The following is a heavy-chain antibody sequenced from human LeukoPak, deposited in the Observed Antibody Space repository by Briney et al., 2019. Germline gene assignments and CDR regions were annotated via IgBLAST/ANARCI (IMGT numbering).Heavy chain of an antibody. CDR2: IYYSGST. D-gene: IGHD3-10*01. Sequence: PSETLSLTCTVSGGSISSYYWSWIRQPPGKGLEWIGYIYYSGSTNYNPSLKSRVTISVDTSKNQSSLKLSSVTAADTAVYYCARGRLWFGELLSYYYYGMDVWGQGTTVTVSS. J-gene: IGHJ6*02. CDR3: ARGRLWFGELLSYYYYGMDV. V-gene: IGHV4-59*01. CDR1: GGSISSYY.